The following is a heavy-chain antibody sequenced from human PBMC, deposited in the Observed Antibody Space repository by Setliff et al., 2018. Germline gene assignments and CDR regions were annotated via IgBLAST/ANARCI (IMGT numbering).Heavy chain of an antibody. D-gene: IGHD3-3*01. CDR3: ARSRSNFWSGYFNWFDP. CDR1: GYSFTSYW. V-gene: IGHV5-51*01. J-gene: IGHJ5*02. Sequence: PGESLKISCKGSGYSFTSYWIGWVRQPPGKGLEWMGIIYPGGSDTRYSPSFQGQVTISADKSISTAYLQWSSLKASDTAMYYCARSRSNFWSGYFNWFDPWGQGTQVTVS. CDR2: IYPGGSDT.